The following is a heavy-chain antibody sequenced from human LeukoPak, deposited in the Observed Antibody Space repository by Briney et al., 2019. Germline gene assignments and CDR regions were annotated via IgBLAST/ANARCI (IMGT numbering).Heavy chain of an antibody. CDR2: ISGSGGST. V-gene: IGHV3-23*01. CDR3: AFFGYSSSSWRTSDY. Sequence: PGGSLRLSCAASGFTFSSYAMSWVRQAPGKGLEWVSAISGSGGSTYYADSVKGRFTISRDNSKNTLYLQMNSLRAEDTAVYYCAFFGYSSSSWRTSDYWGQGTLVTVSS. D-gene: IGHD6-13*01. CDR1: GFTFSSYA. J-gene: IGHJ4*02.